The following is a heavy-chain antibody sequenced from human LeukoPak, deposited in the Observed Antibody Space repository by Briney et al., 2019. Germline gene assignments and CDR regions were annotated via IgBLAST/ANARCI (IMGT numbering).Heavy chain of an antibody. CDR3: ARDSYDYVWGSSNFDY. D-gene: IGHD3-16*01. CDR1: GGSISSGSYY. V-gene: IGHV4-61*02. CDR2: IYTSGST. J-gene: IGHJ4*02. Sequence: SETLSLTCTVSGGSISSGSYYWSWVRQPAGKGLEWIGRIYTSGSTNYNPSLKSRVTISVDTSKNQFSLKLSSVTAANTAVYYCARDSYDYVWGSSNFDYWGQGTLVTVSS.